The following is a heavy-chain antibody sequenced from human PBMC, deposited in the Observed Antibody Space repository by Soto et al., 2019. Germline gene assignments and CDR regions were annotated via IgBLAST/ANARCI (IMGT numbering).Heavy chain of an antibody. J-gene: IGHJ4*02. D-gene: IGHD3-10*01. CDR2: ITYDGSNK. V-gene: IGHV3-30-3*01. CDR1: GFTFSSFA. Sequence: QVQLVESGGGVGQPGRSLRLSCAASGFTFSSFAFHWVRQAPGKGLEWVAVITYDGSNKYYADSVKGRFTVSRDHSNNTLYLEMNRLRAEDKAVYYCARDIEDYYGSGSNPSGIDYWGQGTLVTVPS. CDR3: ARDIEDYYGSGSNPSGIDY.